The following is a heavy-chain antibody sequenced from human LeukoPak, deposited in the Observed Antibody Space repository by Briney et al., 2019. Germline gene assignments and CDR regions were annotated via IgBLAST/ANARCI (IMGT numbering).Heavy chain of an antibody. CDR1: GFTFSSYN. V-gene: IGHV3-21*01. J-gene: IGHJ4*02. Sequence: PGGSLRLSCAASGFTFSSYNMNWVRQAPGKGLEWVSSITSRSTYIYYADSIKGRFTISRDNAKNSLYLQMNSLRADDTAVYYCARSTYYYDSSGYSSGHFDYWGQGTLVTVSS. CDR2: ITSRSTYI. CDR3: ARSTYYYDSSGYSSGHFDY. D-gene: IGHD3-22*01.